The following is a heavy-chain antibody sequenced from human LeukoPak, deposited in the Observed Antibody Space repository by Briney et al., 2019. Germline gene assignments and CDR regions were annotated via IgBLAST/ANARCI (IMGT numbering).Heavy chain of an antibody. CDR1: GFTFSSYA. J-gene: IGHJ5*02. CDR3: AKGPRDTYYDFWSGYGDWFDP. V-gene: IGHV3-30*18. CDR2: ISYDGSNK. D-gene: IGHD3-3*01. Sequence: GGSLRLSCAASGFTFSSYAMSWVRQAPGKGLEWVAVISYDGSNKYYADSVKGRFTISRDNSKNTLYLQMNSLRAEDTAVYYCAKGPRDTYYDFWSGYGDWFDPWGQGTLVTVSS.